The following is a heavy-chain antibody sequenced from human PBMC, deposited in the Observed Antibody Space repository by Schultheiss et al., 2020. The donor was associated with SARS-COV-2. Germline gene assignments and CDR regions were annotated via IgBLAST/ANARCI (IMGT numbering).Heavy chain of an antibody. CDR2: MNPNSGNT. CDR3: ARDDDYGDYPLDY. J-gene: IGHJ4*02. Sequence: ASVKVSCKASGYTFTSYDINWVRQATGQGLEWMGWMNPNSGNTGYAQKFQVRVTMTRNTSISTAYMELSSLRSEDTAVYYCARDDDYGDYPLDYWGQGTLVTVSS. CDR1: GYTFTSYD. D-gene: IGHD4-17*01. V-gene: IGHV1-8*01.